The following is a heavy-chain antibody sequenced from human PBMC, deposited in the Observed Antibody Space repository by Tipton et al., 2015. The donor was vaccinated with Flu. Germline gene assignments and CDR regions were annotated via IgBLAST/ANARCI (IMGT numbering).Heavy chain of an antibody. CDR1: GGSFSGYY. Sequence: TLSLTCAVYGGSFSGYYWGWIRQPPGKGLEWIGSIYYSGSTYYNPSLKSRVTISVDTSKNQFSLKVSSVTAADTAVYYCARHPMVRDLLIYGMDVWGQGTTVTVSS. J-gene: IGHJ6*02. D-gene: IGHD3-10*01. CDR3: ARHPMVRDLLIYGMDV. CDR2: IYYSGST. V-gene: IGHV4-39*01.